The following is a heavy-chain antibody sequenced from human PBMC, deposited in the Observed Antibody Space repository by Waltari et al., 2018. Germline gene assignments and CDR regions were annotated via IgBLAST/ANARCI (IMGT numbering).Heavy chain of an antibody. Sequence: QLQLQESGPGLVKPSETLSLTCTVSGGSISSSSYYWGWIRQPPGKGLEWIGSIYYSGSTYYNPSLKSRVTISVDTSKNQFSLKLSSVTAADTAVYYCARDRGDTAMAVFDYWGQGTLVTVSS. CDR3: ARDRGDTAMAVFDY. V-gene: IGHV4-39*07. CDR2: IYYSGST. D-gene: IGHD5-18*01. J-gene: IGHJ4*02. CDR1: GGSISSSSYY.